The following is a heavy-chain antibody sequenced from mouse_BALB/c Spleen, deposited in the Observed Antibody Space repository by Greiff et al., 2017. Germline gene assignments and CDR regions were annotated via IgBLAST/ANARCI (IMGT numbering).Heavy chain of an antibody. V-gene: IGHV1-9*01. J-gene: IGHJ3*01. CDR1: GYTFSSYW. D-gene: IGHD3-2*01. CDR3: ARGQLGLPPWFAY. Sequence: VQLQQSGAELMKPGASVKISCKATGYTFSSYWIEWVKQRPGHGLEWIGEILPGSGSTNYNEKFKGKATFTADTSSNTAYMQLSSLTSEDSAVYYCARGQLGLPPWFAYWGQGTLVTVSA. CDR2: ILPGSGST.